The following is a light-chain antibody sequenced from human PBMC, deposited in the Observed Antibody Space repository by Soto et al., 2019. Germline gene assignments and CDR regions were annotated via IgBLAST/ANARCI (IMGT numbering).Light chain of an antibody. CDR2: EVS. Sequence: QSVLTQPASVSGSPGQSITISCAGTSSDVGGYNYVSWYQQHPGKAPKLIIYEVSNRPSGVSNRFSGPKSGNTASLTISGLQAEDEVDYYCSSYTSSSNLGFFGTGTKVTVL. J-gene: IGLJ1*01. V-gene: IGLV2-14*01. CDR1: SSDVGGYNY. CDR3: SSYTSSSNLGF.